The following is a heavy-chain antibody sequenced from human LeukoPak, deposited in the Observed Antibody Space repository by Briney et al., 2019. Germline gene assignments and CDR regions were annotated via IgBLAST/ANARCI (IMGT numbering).Heavy chain of an antibody. D-gene: IGHD2-15*01. Sequence: GGSLRLSCAASGFTFSSYWMSWVRQAPGKGLEWVANIKQDGSEKYYVDSVKGRFTISRDNAKNSLYLQMNSLRAEDTAVYYCARTVVVAAYYFDYWGQGTLVTASS. CDR1: GFTFSSYW. V-gene: IGHV3-7*01. J-gene: IGHJ4*02. CDR3: ARTVVVAAYYFDY. CDR2: IKQDGSEK.